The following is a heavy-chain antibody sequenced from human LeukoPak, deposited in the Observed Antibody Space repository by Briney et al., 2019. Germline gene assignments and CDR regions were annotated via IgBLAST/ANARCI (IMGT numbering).Heavy chain of an antibody. CDR3: ARDSSRDDYVWGSYRYTFDY. D-gene: IGHD3-16*02. J-gene: IGHJ4*02. CDR2: ISSSGSTI. Sequence: PGGSLRLSCAASGFTFSDYYMSWIRQAPGKGLEWVSYISSSGSTIYYADSVKGRFTISRDNAKNSLYLQMNSLRAEDTAVYYCARDSSRDDYVWGSYRYTFDYWGQGTLVTVSS. CDR1: GFTFSDYY. V-gene: IGHV3-11*01.